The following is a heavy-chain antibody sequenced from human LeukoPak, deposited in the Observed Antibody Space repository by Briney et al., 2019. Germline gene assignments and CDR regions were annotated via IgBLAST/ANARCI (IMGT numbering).Heavy chain of an antibody. Sequence: SETLSLSCAVFGGSISTGDYSWNWIRQPPGKGLEWIGYIYHSGNTYYNPSLKSRVAISVDRSRNQFSLKLSSVTAADTAIYYCARAYCGGDCYSLGGGFDYWGQGTLVTVSS. V-gene: IGHV4-30-2*01. CDR3: ARAYCGGDCYSLGGGFDY. CDR1: GGSISTGDYS. D-gene: IGHD2-21*02. J-gene: IGHJ4*02. CDR2: IYHSGNT.